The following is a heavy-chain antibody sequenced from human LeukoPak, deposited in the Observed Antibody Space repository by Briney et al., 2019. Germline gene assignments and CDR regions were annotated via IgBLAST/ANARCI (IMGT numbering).Heavy chain of an antibody. J-gene: IGHJ4*02. CDR1: GFTFNIYT. Sequence: GGSLRLSCAVSGFTFNIYTMSWVRQAPGKGLEWVSGIGYSGGSTYYADSVKGRFTISRDSAKNSLYLQMNSLRAEDTAVYYCARVLAYSSSWYDYWGQGTLVTVSS. D-gene: IGHD6-13*01. V-gene: IGHV3-23*01. CDR3: ARVLAYSSSWYDY. CDR2: IGYSGGST.